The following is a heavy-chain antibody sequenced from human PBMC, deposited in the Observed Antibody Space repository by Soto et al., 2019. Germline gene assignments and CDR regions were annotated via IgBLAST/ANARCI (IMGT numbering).Heavy chain of an antibody. J-gene: IGHJ5*02. CDR1: GGSISSGGYY. CDR2: IYYSGST. D-gene: IGHD6-13*01. CDR3: ARGDEEAAAGTGWFDP. Sequence: SETLSLTCTVSGGSISSGGYYWSWIRQHPGKGLEWIGYIYYSGSTYYNPSLKSRVTISVDTSKNQFSLKLSSVTAADTAVYYCARGDEEAAAGTGWFDPWGQGTLVTVSS. V-gene: IGHV4-31*03.